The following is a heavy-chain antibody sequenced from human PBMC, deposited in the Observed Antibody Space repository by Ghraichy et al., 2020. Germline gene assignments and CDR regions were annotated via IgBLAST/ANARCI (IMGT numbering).Heavy chain of an antibody. J-gene: IGHJ5*02. Sequence: GGSLRLSCAASGFTFSSYAMSWVRQAPGKGLEWVSAISGSGGSTYYADSVKGRFTISRDNSKNTLYLQMNSLRAEDTAVYYCAKDLAYYDFWSGYYGVGDPWGQGTLVTVSS. CDR1: GFTFSSYA. CDR2: ISGSGGST. CDR3: AKDLAYYDFWSGYYGVGDP. D-gene: IGHD3-3*01. V-gene: IGHV3-23*01.